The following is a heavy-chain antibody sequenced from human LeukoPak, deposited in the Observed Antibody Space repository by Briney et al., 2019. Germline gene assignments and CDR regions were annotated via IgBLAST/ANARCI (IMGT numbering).Heavy chain of an antibody. CDR2: ISSSGSTI. V-gene: IGHV3-11*01. CDR1: GFTFSDYY. J-gene: IGHJ4*02. Sequence: GGSLRLSCAASGFTFSDYYMSWNRQAPGKGLEWVSYISSSGSTIYYADSVKGRFTISRDNAKNSLYLQMNSLRAEDTAVYYCARVPYSNYVGFVDYWGQGTLVTVSS. CDR3: ARVPYSNYVGFVDY. D-gene: IGHD4-11*01.